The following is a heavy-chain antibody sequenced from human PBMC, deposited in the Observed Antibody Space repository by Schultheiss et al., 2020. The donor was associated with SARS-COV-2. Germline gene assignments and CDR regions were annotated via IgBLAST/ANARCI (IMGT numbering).Heavy chain of an antibody. CDR1: RFTFSNCA. V-gene: IGHV3-23*01. J-gene: IGHJ4*02. D-gene: IGHD3-3*01. CDR3: TTDPSVLRFLGLEDY. Sequence: GESLKISCAASRFTFSNCAMSWVRQAPGKGLEWVSAISGSGGSTYYADSVKGRFTISRDNSKNTLYLQMNSLRAEDTAVYYCTTDPSVLRFLGLEDYWGQGTLVTVSS. CDR2: ISGSGGST.